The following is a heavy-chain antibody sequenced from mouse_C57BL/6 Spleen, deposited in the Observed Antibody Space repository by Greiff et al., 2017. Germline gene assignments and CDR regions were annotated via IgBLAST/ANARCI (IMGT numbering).Heavy chain of an antibody. CDR2: INPNNGGT. Sequence: EVQLQQSGPELVKPGASVKISCKASGYTFTDYYMNWVKQSHGKSLEWIGDINPNNGGTSYNQKFKGKATLTVDKSSSTAYMELRSLTSEDSAVYYCAFYGNYLYWYFDVWGTGTTVTVSS. V-gene: IGHV1-26*01. J-gene: IGHJ1*03. CDR1: GYTFTDYY. D-gene: IGHD2-1*01. CDR3: AFYGNYLYWYFDV.